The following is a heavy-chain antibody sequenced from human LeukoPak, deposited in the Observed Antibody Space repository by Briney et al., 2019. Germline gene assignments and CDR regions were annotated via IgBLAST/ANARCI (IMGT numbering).Heavy chain of an antibody. CDR1: GFNFIDYS. Sequence: GGVLRLSCAASGFNFIDYSMNGVRQAPGKGLEWISYIGISSGNTKYADSVKGRFTISRDKARNSLYLQMNSLRVEDTAMYYCARDHRYAFDNWGHGTLVTVSS. J-gene: IGHJ4*01. CDR2: IGISSGNT. CDR3: ARDHRYAFDN. D-gene: IGHD5-12*01. V-gene: IGHV3-48*01.